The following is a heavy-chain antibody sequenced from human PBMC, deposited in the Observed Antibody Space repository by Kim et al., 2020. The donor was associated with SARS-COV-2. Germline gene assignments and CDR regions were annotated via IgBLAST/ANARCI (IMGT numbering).Heavy chain of an antibody. D-gene: IGHD2-2*01. J-gene: IGHJ4*02. CDR3: ARGVGLVAMPFDY. CDR1: GGSFSGYY. CDR2: INHSGST. Sequence: SETLSLTCAVYGGSFSGYYRSWIRQPPGKGLEWIGEINHSGSTNYNPSLKSRVTISVDTSKNQFSLKLSSVTAADTAVYYCARGVGLVAMPFDYWGQGTLATVSS. V-gene: IGHV4-34*01.